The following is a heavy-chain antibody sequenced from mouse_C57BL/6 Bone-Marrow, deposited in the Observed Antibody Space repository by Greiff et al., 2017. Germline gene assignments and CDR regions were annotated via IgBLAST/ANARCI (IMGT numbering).Heavy chain of an antibody. J-gene: IGHJ4*01. V-gene: IGHV1-52*01. Sequence: QVQLQQPGAELVRPGSSVKLSCKASGYTFTSYWMHWVKQRPIQGLEWIGNIDPSDSETPYNQKFKDKATLTVDKSSSTAYMQLSSLTSEDSAVYYCARDPLLAYAMDYWGQGTSVTVSS. D-gene: IGHD2-1*01. CDR3: ARDPLLAYAMDY. CDR2: IDPSDSET. CDR1: GYTFTSYW.